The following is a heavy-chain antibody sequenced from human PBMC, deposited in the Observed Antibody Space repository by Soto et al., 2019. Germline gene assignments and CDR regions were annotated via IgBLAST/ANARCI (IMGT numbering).Heavy chain of an antibody. CDR2: ISAYNGNT. Sequence: ASVKVSCKASGYTFSRYGISWVRQAPGQGLEWMGWISAYNGNTNSAQNLQGRVAMTTDTSTSTAYMELRSLRSDDTAVYYCARQNNLNAVDIWGQGTMVTVS. CDR1: GYTFSRYG. D-gene: IGHD1-20*01. V-gene: IGHV1-18*01. J-gene: IGHJ3*02. CDR3: ARQNNLNAVDI.